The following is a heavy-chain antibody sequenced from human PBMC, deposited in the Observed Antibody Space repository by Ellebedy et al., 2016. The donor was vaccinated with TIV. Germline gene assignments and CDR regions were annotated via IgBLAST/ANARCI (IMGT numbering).Heavy chain of an antibody. J-gene: IGHJ4*02. D-gene: IGHD6-19*01. CDR2: ISFDGSSQ. CDR1: GFTFGNYA. V-gene: IGHV3-30*10. CDR3: ARDEVAGTHFFDY. Sequence: GESLKISCAASGFTFGNYAMHWLRQAPGKGPEWVTLISFDGSSQYYTDSVKGRFTVSSDNSKTTLYLQMHSLRPEDTAVYYCARDEVAGTHFFDYWGQGALVSVSS.